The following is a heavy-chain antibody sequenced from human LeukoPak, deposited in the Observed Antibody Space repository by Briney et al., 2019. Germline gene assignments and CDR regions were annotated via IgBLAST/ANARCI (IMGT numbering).Heavy chain of an antibody. Sequence: GASVKVSCKASGYTFTSYGISWVRQAPGQGLEWMGWISAYNGNTNYAQKLQGRVTMTTDTSTSTAHMELRSLRSDDTAVYYCARDLSRGTSSTSHYYYGMDVWGQGTTVTVSS. CDR1: GYTFTSYG. V-gene: IGHV1-18*01. J-gene: IGHJ6*02. CDR3: ARDLSRGTSSTSHYYYGMDV. D-gene: IGHD2-2*01. CDR2: ISAYNGNT.